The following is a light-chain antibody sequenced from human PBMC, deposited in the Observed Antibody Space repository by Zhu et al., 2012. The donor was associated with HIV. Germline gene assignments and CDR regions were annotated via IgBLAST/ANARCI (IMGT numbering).Light chain of an antibody. CDR3: QQYSAPPWT. Sequence: EIVLTQSPGTLSLSPRGRATLSCRASQSLRSTYLAWYQQKPGQAPRLLIYGASNRATGIPDRFSGSGSGTDFTLTIGRLEPEDFAVYYCQQYSAPPWTFGQGTKVEIK. CDR2: GAS. V-gene: IGKV3-20*01. CDR1: QSLRSTY. J-gene: IGKJ1*01.